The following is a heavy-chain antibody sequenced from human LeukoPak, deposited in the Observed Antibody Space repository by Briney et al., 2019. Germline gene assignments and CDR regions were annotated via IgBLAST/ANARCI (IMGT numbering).Heavy chain of an antibody. V-gene: IGHV4-59*08. CDR3: ARSTYNDY. D-gene: IGHD1-1*01. CDR2: IYYSGST. Sequence: SETLSLTCTVSGGSLSNYYWSWIRQPPGKGLEWIGYIYYSGSTDYNPSLKSQVTISLDTSKNQFSLKLSSLTAADTAIYYCARSTYNDYWGQGTLVTVSS. J-gene: IGHJ4*02. CDR1: GGSLSNYY.